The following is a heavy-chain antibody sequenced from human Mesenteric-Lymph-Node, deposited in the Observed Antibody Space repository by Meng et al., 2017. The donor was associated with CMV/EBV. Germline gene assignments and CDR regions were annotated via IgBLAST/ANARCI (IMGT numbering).Heavy chain of an antibody. J-gene: IGHJ4*02. D-gene: IGHD5-12*01. CDR2: ISYDGSNK. Sequence: GESLKISCAASGFTFSSFAMHWVRQAPGKGLEWVAVISYDGSNKYYADSVKGRFTISRDTSNNTLSLQMNSLRAEDTAVYYCARGYSGYDRPGLDYWGQGTLVTVSS. CDR1: GFTFSSFA. V-gene: IGHV3-30*04. CDR3: ARGYSGYDRPGLDY.